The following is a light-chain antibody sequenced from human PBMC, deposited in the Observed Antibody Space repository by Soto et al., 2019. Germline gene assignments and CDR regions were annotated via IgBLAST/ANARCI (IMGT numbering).Light chain of an antibody. J-gene: IGKJ3*01. CDR1: QVITRA. Sequence: AIQLTQSPSSLSASVGDRVTITCRAHQVITRALAWYQQKPGKAPKILIYDASSLDSGGPSRFSGSGSGTDFTLTISSLQPEDFATYYCQKYNTYPRTFGPGTKLDIK. CDR2: DAS. CDR3: QKYNTYPRT. V-gene: IGKV1-13*02.